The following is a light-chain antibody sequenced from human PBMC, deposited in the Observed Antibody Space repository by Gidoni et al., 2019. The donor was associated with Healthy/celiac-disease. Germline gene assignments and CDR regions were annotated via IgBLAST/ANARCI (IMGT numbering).Light chain of an antibody. CDR1: QSVLYSSNNKNY. CDR2: WAS. CDR3: QQYYSTPYT. J-gene: IGKJ2*01. V-gene: IGKV4-1*01. Sequence: DILMTQSPDPLALSLGERATINCKSSQSVLYSSNNKNYLAWYQQKPGQPPKLLIYWASTRESGVPDRFSGSGSGTDFTLTISSLQAEDVAVYYCQQYYSTPYTFGQGTKLEIK.